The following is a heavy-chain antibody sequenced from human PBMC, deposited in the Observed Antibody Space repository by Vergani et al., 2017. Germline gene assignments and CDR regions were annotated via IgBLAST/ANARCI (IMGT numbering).Heavy chain of an antibody. D-gene: IGHD2-15*01. CDR1: GGSISSYY. V-gene: IGHV4-59*01. CDR2: IYYSGST. J-gene: IGHJ6*03. CDR3: ARARIRRGLSHSGYYYYMDG. Sequence: QVQLQESGPGLVKPSETLSLTCTVSGGSISSYYWSWIRQPPGKGLEWIGYIYYSGSTNYNPSLKSRVTISVDTSKNQFSLKLSSVTAADTAVYYCARARIRRGLSHSGYYYYMDGGGEGTTVTVSS.